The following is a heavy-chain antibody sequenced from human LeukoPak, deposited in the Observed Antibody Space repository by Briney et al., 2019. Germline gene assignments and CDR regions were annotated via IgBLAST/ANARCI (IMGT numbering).Heavy chain of an antibody. CDR1: GYTFTSYG. J-gene: IGHJ4*02. CDR3: ARFSYSSGWYDY. CDR2: ISAYNGNT. Sequence: ASVKVSCKASGYTFTSYGISWVRQAPGQGVEWMGWISAYNGNTNYAQKLQGGVTMTTDTSTSTAYMELRSLRSDDTAVYYCARFSYSSGWYDYWGQGTLVTVSS. V-gene: IGHV1-18*01. D-gene: IGHD6-19*01.